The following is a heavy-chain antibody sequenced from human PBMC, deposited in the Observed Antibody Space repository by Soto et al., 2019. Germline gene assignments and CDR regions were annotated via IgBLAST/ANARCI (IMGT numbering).Heavy chain of an antibody. D-gene: IGHD6-19*01. J-gene: IGHJ4*02. CDR3: SRFRGQWLGTPFDY. CDR1: GFTFDDFA. Sequence: EVQLVESGGGLLQPGRSLRLSCTTSGFTFDDFALSWFRQTPGKGLERVGFVRSKAYGGTTEYAASVRGRFTVSRDDSKSIAYLQMNSLKTEDTAVYYCSRFRGQWLGTPFDYWGQGTLVTVSS. V-gene: IGHV3-49*03. CDR2: VRSKAYGGTT.